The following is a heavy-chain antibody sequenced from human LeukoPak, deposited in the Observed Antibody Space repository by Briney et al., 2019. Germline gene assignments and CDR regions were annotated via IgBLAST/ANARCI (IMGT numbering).Heavy chain of an antibody. Sequence: SETLFLTCTVSGGSISHGRYYLSWVRQPAGKGLEWIGRIYTSGSNNYNPYLKSRVTISVDTSKNHFTLKLSSVTATDTAVYYCARGFVVTASGLYYFDYWGQGTLVTVSS. V-gene: IGHV4-61*02. J-gene: IGHJ4*02. CDR1: GGSISHGRYY. D-gene: IGHD2-21*02. CDR3: ARGFVVTASGLYYFDY. CDR2: IYTSGSN.